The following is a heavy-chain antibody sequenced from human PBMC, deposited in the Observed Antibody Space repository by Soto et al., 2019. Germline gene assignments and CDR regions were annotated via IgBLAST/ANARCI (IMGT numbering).Heavy chain of an antibody. CDR2: ISGSSDTI. CDR1: GFTLSSYN. D-gene: IGHD6-13*01. Sequence: EVQLVESGGGLVQPGGSLRLSCAASGFTLSSYNMNWVRQAPGKGLEWVSYISGSSDTIYYADSVKGRFTISRDNAKNSLYLQMDSLRDEDTAVYYCARDHGGSTWFVGIYYYFGVDVWGLGTTVTVSS. J-gene: IGHJ6*02. V-gene: IGHV3-48*02. CDR3: ARDHGGSTWFVGIYYYFGVDV.